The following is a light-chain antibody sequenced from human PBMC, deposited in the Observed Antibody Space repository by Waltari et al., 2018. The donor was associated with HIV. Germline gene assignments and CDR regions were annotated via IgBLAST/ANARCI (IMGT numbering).Light chain of an antibody. CDR3: SSYTSSSTPWV. CDR1: SSDVGGYDF. V-gene: IGLV2-14*03. CDR2: DVS. Sequence: QSALTQPASVSWSPGQSITISCTGTSSDVGGYDFVSWYQQRPGKAPKLMIYDVSNRPSGVSNRFSGSKSGNTASLTISGLQAEDEADYYCSSYTSSSTPWVFGGGTKLTVL. J-gene: IGLJ3*02.